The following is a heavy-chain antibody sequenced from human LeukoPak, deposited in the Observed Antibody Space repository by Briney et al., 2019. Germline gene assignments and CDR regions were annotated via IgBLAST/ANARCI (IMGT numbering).Heavy chain of an antibody. D-gene: IGHD5-12*01. CDR1: GGSISSYY. V-gene: IGHV4-59*01. CDR2: IYYSGST. CDR3: ARARAGLRLYAFDI. J-gene: IGHJ3*02. Sequence: PSETLSLTRTVSGGSISSYYWSWIRQPPGKGLEWIGYIYYSGSTNYNPSLKSRVTISVDTSKNQFSLKLSSVTAADTAVYYCARARAGLRLYAFDIWGQGTMVTVSS.